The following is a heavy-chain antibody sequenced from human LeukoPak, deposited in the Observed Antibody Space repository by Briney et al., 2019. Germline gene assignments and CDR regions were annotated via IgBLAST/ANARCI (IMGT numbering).Heavy chain of an antibody. J-gene: IGHJ5*02. CDR3: ARDTITMNGNWFDP. CDR2: IYTSGST. CDR1: GGSISSYY. D-gene: IGHD3-22*01. V-gene: IGHV4-4*07. Sequence: PSETLSLTCTVSGGSISSYYWSWIRQPAGKGLEWIGRIYTSGSTNYNPSLKSRVTMSVDTSKNQFSLKLSSVTAADTAVYYCARDTITMNGNWFDPWGQGTLVTVSS.